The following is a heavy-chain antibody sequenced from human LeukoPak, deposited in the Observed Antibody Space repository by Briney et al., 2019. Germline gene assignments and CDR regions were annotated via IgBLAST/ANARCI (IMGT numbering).Heavy chain of an antibody. CDR3: AKDLRTLDAFDI. CDR1: GFTFTNYG. CDR2: ISGSGGGT. V-gene: IGHV3-23*01. J-gene: IGHJ3*02. Sequence: GGSLRLSCVASGFTFTNYGMSWVRQAPGKGLEWVSGISGSGGGTYYADSVKGRFTISRDISKNTLYLQLNSLRAGDTAVYFCAKDLRTLDAFDIWGQGTMVIVSS.